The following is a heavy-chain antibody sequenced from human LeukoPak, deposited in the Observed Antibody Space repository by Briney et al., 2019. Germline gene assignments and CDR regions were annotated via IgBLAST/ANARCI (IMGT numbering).Heavy chain of an antibody. CDR1: GYSFTTYW. Sequence: GESLQISCKGSGYSFTTYWIGWVRQMPGKGLEWMGIIYPGDSDVKYSPSFQGQVTISVDKSINTAYLQWTSLKASDTAMYSCARQIAVRTNWFDPWGQGTPVTVSS. CDR3: ARQIAVRTNWFDP. V-gene: IGHV5-51*01. D-gene: IGHD6-6*01. J-gene: IGHJ5*02. CDR2: IYPGDSDV.